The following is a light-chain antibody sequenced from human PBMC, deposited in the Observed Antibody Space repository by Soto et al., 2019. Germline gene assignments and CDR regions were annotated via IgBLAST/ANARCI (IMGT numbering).Light chain of an antibody. CDR3: AAWDDSLNGPF. Sequence: QSVLTQPPSASGTPGQRVTISCSGSSSNIGSNTVNWYQQLPGTAPKLLIYSNNQRPSVVPDRFSGSKSGTAASLAISGLHSEDEDDYYCAAWDDSLNGPFFGTGTKLTVL. V-gene: IGLV1-44*01. CDR2: SNN. CDR1: SSNIGSNT. J-gene: IGLJ1*01.